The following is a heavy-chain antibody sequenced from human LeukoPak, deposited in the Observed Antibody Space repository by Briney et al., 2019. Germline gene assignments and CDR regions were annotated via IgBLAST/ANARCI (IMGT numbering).Heavy chain of an antibody. V-gene: IGHV3-48*04. CDR3: ARDVTAFGVVTLDY. Sequence: PGGSLRLSCAASGFTFSSYSMNWVRQAPGKGLEWASYISSSSSTIYYADSVKGRFTISRDNAKNSLYLQMNSLRAEDTAVYYCARDVTAFGVVTLDYWGQGTLVTVSS. J-gene: IGHJ4*02. CDR2: ISSSSSTI. D-gene: IGHD3-3*01. CDR1: GFTFSSYS.